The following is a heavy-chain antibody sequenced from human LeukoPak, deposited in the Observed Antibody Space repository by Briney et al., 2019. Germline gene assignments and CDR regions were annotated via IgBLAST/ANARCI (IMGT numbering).Heavy chain of an antibody. CDR3: AKADNWNDFYYFDY. CDR2: ISGSGGST. D-gene: IGHD1-1*01. CDR1: GFTFSSYA. V-gene: IGHV3-23*01. Sequence: GGSLRLSCAASGFTFSSYAMSWVRQAPGKGLEWVSAISGSGGSTYYADSVKGRFTISRDNSKNTPYLQMNSLRAEDTAVYYCAKADNWNDFYYFDYWGQGTLVTVSS. J-gene: IGHJ4*02.